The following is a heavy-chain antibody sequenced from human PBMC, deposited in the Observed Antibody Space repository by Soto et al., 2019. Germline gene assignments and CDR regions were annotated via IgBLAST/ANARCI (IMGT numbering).Heavy chain of an antibody. J-gene: IGHJ4*02. D-gene: IGHD3-10*01. CDR2: IKSKTDGGTT. Sequence: PGGSLRLSCAASGFTFSSYWMSWVRQAPGKGLEWVGRIKSKTDGGTTDYAAPVKGRFTISRDDSKNTLYLQMNSLKTEDTAVYYCTTEKRITMVRGVIITLGSFDYWGQGTLVTVSS. V-gene: IGHV3-15*01. CDR3: TTEKRITMVRGVIITLGSFDY. CDR1: GFTFSSYW.